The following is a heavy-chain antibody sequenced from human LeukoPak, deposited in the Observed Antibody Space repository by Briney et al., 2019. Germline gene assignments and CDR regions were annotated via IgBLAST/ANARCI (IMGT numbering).Heavy chain of an antibody. V-gene: IGHV3-74*01. D-gene: IGHD2-2*01. CDR3: AAAKFYKTSPFDY. CDR2: IDGGSTT. CDR1: GFTLSYYW. J-gene: IGHJ4*02. Sequence: GGSLRLSCAASGFTLSYYWMHWVRQGPEKGLVWVSRIDGGSTTNYAGSVKGRFTISRDNAKNTLYLEMSSLRPEDTAVYYCAAAKFYKTSPFDYWGQGTLVTVSS.